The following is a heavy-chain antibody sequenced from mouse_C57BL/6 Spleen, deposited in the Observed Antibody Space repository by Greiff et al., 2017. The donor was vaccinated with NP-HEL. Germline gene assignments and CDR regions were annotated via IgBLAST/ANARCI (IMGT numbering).Heavy chain of an antibody. J-gene: IGHJ1*03. V-gene: IGHV1-4*01. D-gene: IGHD1-1*01. Sequence: VHLVESGAELARPGASVKMSCKASGYTFTSYTMHWVKQRPGQGLEWIGYINPSSGYTKYNQKFKDKATLTADKSSSTAYMQLSSLTSEDSAVYYCARGGGSSYGYFDVWGTGTTVTVSS. CDR2: INPSSGYT. CDR3: ARGGGSSYGYFDV. CDR1: GYTFTSYT.